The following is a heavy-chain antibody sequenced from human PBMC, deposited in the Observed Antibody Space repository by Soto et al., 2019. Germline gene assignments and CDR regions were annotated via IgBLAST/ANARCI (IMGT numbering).Heavy chain of an antibody. D-gene: IGHD6-13*01. CDR1: GYSFTSYW. J-gene: IGHJ4*02. CDR3: ARLQAAAGDNDLPFDY. Sequence: EVQLVQSGAEVKKPGESLRISCKGSGYSFTSYWISWVRQMPGKGLEWMGRIDPSDSYTNYSPSFHGHVTISADQSISTAYLQWSSLKASDTDMYYCARLQAAAGDNDLPFDYWGQGTLVTVSS. V-gene: IGHV5-10-1*01. CDR2: IDPSDSYT.